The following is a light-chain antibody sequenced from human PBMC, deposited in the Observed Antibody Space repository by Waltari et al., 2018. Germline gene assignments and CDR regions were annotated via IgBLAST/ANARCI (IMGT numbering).Light chain of an antibody. Sequence: EVVLTQSPATLSLSPGERATFSCRASQSVGTSLAWYQQKPGQAPRLLIYDASNRAAGIPARFSGSGSGTDFTLTISSLEPEDFAVYYCQQRSNWLFTFGPGTKVDIK. CDR1: QSVGTS. J-gene: IGKJ3*01. CDR2: DAS. V-gene: IGKV3-11*01. CDR3: QQRSNWLFT.